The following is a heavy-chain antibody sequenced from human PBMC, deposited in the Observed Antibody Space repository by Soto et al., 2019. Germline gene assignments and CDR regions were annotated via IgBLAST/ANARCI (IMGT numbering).Heavy chain of an antibody. D-gene: IGHD6-6*01. CDR3: AKDRRYSSSFGPLYFDY. V-gene: IGHV3-23*01. CDR2: ISGSGGST. CDR1: GFTFSSYA. Sequence: GGSLRLSCAASGFTFSSYAMSWVRQAPGKGLEWVSAISGSGGSTYYADSVKGRFTISRDNSKNTLYLQMNSLRAEDTAVYYCAKDRRYSSSFGPLYFDYWGQGTLVTVSS. J-gene: IGHJ4*02.